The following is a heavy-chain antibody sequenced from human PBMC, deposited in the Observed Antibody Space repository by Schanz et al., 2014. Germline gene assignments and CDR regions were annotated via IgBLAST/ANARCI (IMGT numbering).Heavy chain of an antibody. J-gene: IGHJ4*02. D-gene: IGHD3-10*01. CDR1: GFTFSGNA. Sequence: VQLLESGGGLVQPGGSLRLSCAASGFTFSGNAMHWVRQAPGKGLEWVAVVSDDGNKKYYADSVKGRFTISRDNSKNTLYLQNNDLSTEDTAVYDWEKYRRYGRVSGSDRDLEHWGQGILVIVSS. V-gene: IGHV3-30*18. CDR3: EKYRRYGRVSGSDRDLEH. CDR2: VSDDGNKK.